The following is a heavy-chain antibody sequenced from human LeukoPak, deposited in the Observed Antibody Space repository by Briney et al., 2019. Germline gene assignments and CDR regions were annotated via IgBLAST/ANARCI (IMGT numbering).Heavy chain of an antibody. D-gene: IGHD3-9*01. CDR1: GGSISSYY. J-gene: IGHJ3*02. CDR2: IYTSGST. CDR3: ARDRAPSLRYFDWEGASDI. V-gene: IGHV4-4*07. Sequence: SEILSLTCTVSGGSISSYYWSWIRQPAGKGLEWIGRIYTSGSTNYNPSLKSRVTMSVDTSKNQFSLKLSSVTAADTAVYYCARDRAPSLRYFDWEGASDIWGQGTMVTVSS.